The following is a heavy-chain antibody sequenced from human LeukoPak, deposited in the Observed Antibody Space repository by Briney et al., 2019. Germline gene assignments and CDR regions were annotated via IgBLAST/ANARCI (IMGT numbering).Heavy chain of an antibody. CDR2: ISSSSSYI. CDR1: GFTFSSYS. D-gene: IGHD2-15*01. J-gene: IGHJ4*02. V-gene: IGHV3-21*01. Sequence: GGSLRLSCAASGFTFSSYSMNWVRQAPGKGLEWVSSISSSSSYIYYADSVKGRFTISRDNAKNSLYLQMNSPRAEDTAVYYCARDRGYCSGGSCYENDYWGQGTLVTVSS. CDR3: ARDRGYCSGGSCYENDY.